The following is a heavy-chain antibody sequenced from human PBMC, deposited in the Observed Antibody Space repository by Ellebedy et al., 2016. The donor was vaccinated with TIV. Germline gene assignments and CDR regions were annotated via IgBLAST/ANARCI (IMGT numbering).Heavy chain of an antibody. Sequence: GESLKISCAASGFTFSSYWMTWVRQAPGKGLEWVANIQQAGSERNYVDAVKGRFTISRDNAKNSLYLQMNSLRVEDTAVYYCASPAFWSGYSSDYWGQGTLVTVSS. D-gene: IGHD3-3*01. V-gene: IGHV3-7*03. CDR3: ASPAFWSGYSSDY. J-gene: IGHJ4*02. CDR1: GFTFSSYW. CDR2: IQQAGSER.